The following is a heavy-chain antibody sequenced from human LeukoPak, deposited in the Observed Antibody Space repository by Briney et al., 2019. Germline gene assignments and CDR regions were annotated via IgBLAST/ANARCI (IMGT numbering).Heavy chain of an antibody. CDR1: GFTFSSYA. V-gene: IGHV3-30*04. Sequence: GGSLRLSCAAPGFTFSSYAMQWVRQAPGKGLEWVAVISYDGSNKYYADSVKGRFTISRDNSKNTLYLQMNSLRAEDTAVYYCARARGWEYDYWGQGTLVTVSS. CDR2: ISYDGSNK. D-gene: IGHD1-26*01. CDR3: ARARGWEYDY. J-gene: IGHJ4*02.